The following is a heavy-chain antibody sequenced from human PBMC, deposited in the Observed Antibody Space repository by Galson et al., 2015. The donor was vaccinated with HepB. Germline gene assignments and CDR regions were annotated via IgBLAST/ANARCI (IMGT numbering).Heavy chain of an antibody. CDR1: GFTFSSYG. CDR3: ARGGRDGYNYFDY. Sequence: SLRLSCAASGFTFSSYGMHWVRQAPGKGLEWVAVIWYDGSNKYYADSVKGRFTISRDNSKNTLYLQMNSLRAEDTAVYYCARGGRDGYNYFDYWGQGTLVTVSS. V-gene: IGHV3-30*19. CDR2: IWYDGSNK. J-gene: IGHJ4*02. D-gene: IGHD5-24*01.